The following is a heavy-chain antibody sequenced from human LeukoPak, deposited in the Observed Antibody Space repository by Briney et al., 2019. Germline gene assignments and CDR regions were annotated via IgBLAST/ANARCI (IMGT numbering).Heavy chain of an antibody. D-gene: IGHD6-19*01. J-gene: IGHJ4*02. CDR1: GYTFTNYF. V-gene: IGHV1-3*04. CDR3: AGPDELSSGWSFDY. CDR2: IITGNGNT. Sequence: ASVKVSCKASGYTFTNYFMHWVRQAPGQRLEWMGWIITGNGNTKYSQRFHGRVTFTTDTSASTTYMELSSLRSEDTAVYYCAGPDELSSGWSFDYWGQGTLVTVSS.